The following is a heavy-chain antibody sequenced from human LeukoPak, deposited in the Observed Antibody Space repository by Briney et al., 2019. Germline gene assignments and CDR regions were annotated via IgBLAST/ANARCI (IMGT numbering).Heavy chain of an antibody. Sequence: PGGSLRLSCAASGFNFYDYGMTWVRQIPGKGLEWVAGVNSNGRSAGYAAAVRGRLTISRDNYKNSLYLDMGSLRLEDTAFYYCTRGYSTRHFPFDSWGQGTLVTVSS. CDR3: TRGYSTRHFPFDS. J-gene: IGHJ4*02. CDR2: VNSNGRSA. CDR1: GFNFYDYG. D-gene: IGHD2-2*01. V-gene: IGHV3-20*04.